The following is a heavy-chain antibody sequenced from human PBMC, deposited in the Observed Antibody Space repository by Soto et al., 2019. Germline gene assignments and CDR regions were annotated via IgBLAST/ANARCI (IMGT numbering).Heavy chain of an antibody. Sequence: VQLVQSGAEVKKPGASVKVSCKASGYTFTSYDINWVRQATGQGLEWMGWMNPNSGNTGYAQKFQGRVTMTRNTSISTSYMERSILRSEYTAVYYCAIGINYYASGDDAFDIWGQGPMVTVSS. CDR1: GYTFTSYD. CDR2: MNPNSGNT. D-gene: IGHD3-10*01. J-gene: IGHJ3*02. V-gene: IGHV1-8*01. CDR3: AIGINYYASGDDAFDI.